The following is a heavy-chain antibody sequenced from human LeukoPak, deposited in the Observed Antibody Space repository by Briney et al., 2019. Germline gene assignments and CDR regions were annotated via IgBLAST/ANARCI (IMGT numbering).Heavy chain of an antibody. V-gene: IGHV3-33*08. J-gene: IGHJ4*02. CDR1: GFSFSTYG. CDR2: IWYDGSNK. D-gene: IGHD3-10*01. Sequence: PGRSLRLSCVASGFSFSTYGLHWVRQAPGKGLEWVAVIWYDGSNKYYADSVKGRFTISRDNSKNTLYLQMNSLRAEDTAVYYCARWAMVRGVDYWGQGTLVTVSS. CDR3: ARWAMVRGVDY.